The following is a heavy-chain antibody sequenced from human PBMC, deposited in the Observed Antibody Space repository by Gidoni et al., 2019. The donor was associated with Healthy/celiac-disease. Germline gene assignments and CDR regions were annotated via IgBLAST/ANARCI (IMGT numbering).Heavy chain of an antibody. J-gene: IGHJ4*02. Sequence: EVQLVESGGGLVQPGGSLRLAWAASGFTFSSYWMSWVRQAPGKGLEWVPNIKQAGSEKYYVASVKGRFTISRDNAKNSLYLQMNSLRAEDTAVYYCARDSSALDYWGQGTLVTVSS. V-gene: IGHV3-7*01. CDR1: GFTFSSYW. CDR2: IKQAGSEK. CDR3: ARDSSALDY. D-gene: IGHD6-19*01.